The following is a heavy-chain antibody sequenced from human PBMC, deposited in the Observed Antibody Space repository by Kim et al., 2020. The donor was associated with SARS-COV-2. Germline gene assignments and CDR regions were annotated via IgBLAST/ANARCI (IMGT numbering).Heavy chain of an antibody. Sequence: GGSLRLSCAASGVTFWGYTMNWVRQAPGKGLEWVSLFYGGADATRYADSVKGRFTISRDNSKSTLYLQMTTLRVEDTAVYYCVKGTGFILPSDSTYNLDVWGQGTTVIVSS. V-gene: IGHV3-23*03. CDR1: GVTFWGYT. D-gene: IGHD1-26*01. CDR3: VKGTGFILPSDSTYNLDV. J-gene: IGHJ6*02. CDR2: FYGGADAT.